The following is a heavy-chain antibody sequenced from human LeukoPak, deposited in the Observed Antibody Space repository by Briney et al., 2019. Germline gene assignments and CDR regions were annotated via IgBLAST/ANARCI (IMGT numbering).Heavy chain of an antibody. J-gene: IGHJ6*03. CDR2: IKQDGSEK. CDR3: ARVALSRNSSGWRYYYYYMDV. V-gene: IGHV3-7*01. D-gene: IGHD6-19*01. Sequence: GGSLRLSCAASGFIFSSYWMSWIRQAPGKGLEWVANIKQDGSEKYYVDSVKGRFTISRDNAKNSLYLQMNSLRAEDTAVYYCARVALSRNSSGWRYYYYYMDVWGKGTTVTVSS. CDR1: GFIFSSYW.